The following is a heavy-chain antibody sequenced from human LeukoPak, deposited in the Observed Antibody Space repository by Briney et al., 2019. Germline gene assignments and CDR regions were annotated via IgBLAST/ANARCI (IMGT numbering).Heavy chain of an antibody. Sequence: PSETLSLTCTVSVGSISSYYCSWIRQPPGKGLEWIGYIYYSVSTNYNPSLKSRVTISVYTPKNQISLRLSSVTAARTAVCYCAVSHWIKYGEYPYYFDYGGQGTVVSVS. D-gene: IGHD4-17*01. CDR2: IYYSVST. CDR1: VGSISSYY. CDR3: AVSHWIKYGEYPYYFDY. V-gene: IGHV4-59*01. J-gene: IGHJ4*02.